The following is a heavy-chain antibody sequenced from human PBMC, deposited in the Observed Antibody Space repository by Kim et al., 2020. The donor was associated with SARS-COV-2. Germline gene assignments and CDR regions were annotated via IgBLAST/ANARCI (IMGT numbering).Heavy chain of an antibody. V-gene: IGHV3-15*01. D-gene: IGHD3-3*01. CDR3: VAGVGTSELDY. J-gene: IGHJ4*02. Sequence: TTHYGGPVEGRFTISRDDSKNMLFLQMNNLKTEDTALYYCVAGVGTSELDYWGRGTLVTVSS. CDR2: TT.